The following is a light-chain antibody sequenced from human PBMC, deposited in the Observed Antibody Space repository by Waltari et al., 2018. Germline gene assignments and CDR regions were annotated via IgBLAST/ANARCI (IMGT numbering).Light chain of an antibody. CDR2: GSS. J-gene: IGKJ1*01. CDR3: QQSHNWPPWT. V-gene: IGKV3-15*01. Sequence: EIVMTQSPATLSVSPGERATLPCRASQSVGSNLAWYQQRPGQAPRRLIYGSSIRATGIPARFSGSGSGTEFTLTIDSMQSEDFAIYYCQQSHNWPPWTFGQGTKVEI. CDR1: QSVGSN.